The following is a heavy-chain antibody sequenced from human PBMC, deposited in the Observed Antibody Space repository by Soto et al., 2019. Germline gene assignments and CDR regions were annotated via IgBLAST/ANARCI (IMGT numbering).Heavy chain of an antibody. V-gene: IGHV4-34*01. J-gene: IGHJ6*02. CDR2: INHSGST. CDR3: ARHRAGGSYLGYYYYYGMDV. D-gene: IGHD1-26*01. CDR1: GGSFSGYY. Sequence: QVQLQQWGAGLLKPSETLSLTCAVYGGSFSGYYWSWIRQPPGKGLEWIGEINHSGSTNYNPSLKSRVTISVDTSKNQFSLKLSSVTAADTAVYYCARHRAGGSYLGYYYYYGMDVWGQGTTVTVSS.